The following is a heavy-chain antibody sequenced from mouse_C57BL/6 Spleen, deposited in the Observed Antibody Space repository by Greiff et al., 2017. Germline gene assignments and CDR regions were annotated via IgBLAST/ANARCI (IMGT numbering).Heavy chain of an antibody. D-gene: IGHD2-1*01. V-gene: IGHV1-50*01. CDR2: IDPSDSYT. CDR3: ARKAYGNYDY. CDR1: GYTFTSYW. J-gene: IGHJ2*01. Sequence: VQLQQPGAELVKPGASVKLSCKPSGYTFTSYWMQWVKQRPGQGLEWIGEIDPSDSYTNYNQKFKGKATLTVDTSSSTAYMQLSSLTSEDSAVYYCARKAYGNYDYWGQGTTLTVSS.